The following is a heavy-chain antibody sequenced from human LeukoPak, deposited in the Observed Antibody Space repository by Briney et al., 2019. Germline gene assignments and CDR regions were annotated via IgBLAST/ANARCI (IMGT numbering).Heavy chain of an antibody. CDR3: AREGNSGWYYFDY. J-gene: IGHJ4*02. CDR1: GFTFSDYY. D-gene: IGHD6-19*01. V-gene: IGHV3-11*04. Sequence: PGGSLRLSCEASGFTFSDYYMTWIRQAPGKGLEWVSYMSNSGRTMYYADSVKGRFTISRDNTKNSLYLQMNSLRIEDTAVYDCAREGNSGWYYFDYWGQGTLVAVSS. CDR2: MSNSGRTM.